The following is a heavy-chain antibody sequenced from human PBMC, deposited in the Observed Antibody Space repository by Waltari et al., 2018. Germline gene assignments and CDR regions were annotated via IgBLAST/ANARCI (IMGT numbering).Heavy chain of an antibody. CDR1: GESFLGYF. D-gene: IGHD2-21*01. CDR2: IHYSGST. V-gene: IGHV4-34*01. J-gene: IGHJ4*01. CDR3: ARYGEVPASYFFDH. Sequence: QVQLHQWGAGQLKPSETLSLTCAVSGESFLGYFCSWVRRTPGKGLEWLGSIHYSGSTNYNPTLESRLSLSVDTTKKQFSLKLTSVTAADAALYFCARYGEVPASYFFDHWGQGTLVTVSS.